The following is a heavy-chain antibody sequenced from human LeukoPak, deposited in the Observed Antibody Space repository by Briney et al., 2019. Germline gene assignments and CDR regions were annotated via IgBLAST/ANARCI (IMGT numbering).Heavy chain of an antibody. CDR1: GFTFINYW. CDR3: ARKRPNYFDY. J-gene: IGHJ4*02. V-gene: IGHV3-7*01. Sequence: GSLRLSCAASGFTFINYWMAWVRQAPGKGPEWVANINLDESQKYYVDSVKGRFTISRDNAENSLYLQMNSLRAEDTALYYCARKRPNYFDYWGQGTLVTVSS. CDR2: INLDESQK.